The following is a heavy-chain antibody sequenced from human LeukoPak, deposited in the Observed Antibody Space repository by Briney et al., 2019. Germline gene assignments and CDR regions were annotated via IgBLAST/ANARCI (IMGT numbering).Heavy chain of an antibody. CDR2: IYYSGST. V-gene: IGHV4-30-4*08. J-gene: IGHJ5*02. D-gene: IGHD3-10*01. Sequence: SETLPLTCTVSGGSISSGDYYWSWIRQPPGKGLEWIGYIYYSGSTYYNPSLKSRVTISVDTSKNQFSLKLSSVTAADTAVYYCASRPSGSYYNEWFDPWGQGTLVTVSS. CDR3: ASRPSGSYYNEWFDP. CDR1: GGSISSGDYY.